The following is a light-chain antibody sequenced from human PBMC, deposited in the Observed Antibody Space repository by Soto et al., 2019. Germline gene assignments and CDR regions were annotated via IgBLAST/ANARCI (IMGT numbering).Light chain of an antibody. CDR3: QTWGTGIQV. Sequence: QPVLTQSPSASASLGASVKLTCTLSSGHSSYAIAWHQQQPEKGPRYLMKPNSDGSHSKGDGIPDRFSGSSSGAERYLTISSLQSEDEADYYCQTWGTGIQVFGGGTKLTVL. CDR1: SGHSSYA. V-gene: IGLV4-69*01. J-gene: IGLJ2*01. CDR2: PNSDGSH.